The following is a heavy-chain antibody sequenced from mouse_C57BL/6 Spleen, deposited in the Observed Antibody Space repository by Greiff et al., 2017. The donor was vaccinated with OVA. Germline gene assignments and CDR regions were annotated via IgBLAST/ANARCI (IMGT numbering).Heavy chain of an antibody. V-gene: IGHV5-6*01. D-gene: IGHD2-3*01. CDR2: IRSGGSYT. Sequence: EVQGVESGGDLVKPGGSLKLSCAASGFTFSSYGMSWVRQTPDKRLEWVATIRSGGSYTYYPDSVKGRFTISRDNAKNTLYLQRSSLKSEDTAMYYCARHEDGYYFDYWGQGTTLTVSS. CDR1: GFTFSSYG. CDR3: ARHEDGYYFDY. J-gene: IGHJ2*01.